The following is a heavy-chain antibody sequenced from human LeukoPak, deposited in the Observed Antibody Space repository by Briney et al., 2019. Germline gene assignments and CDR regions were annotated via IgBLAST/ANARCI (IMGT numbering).Heavy chain of an antibody. D-gene: IGHD3-10*01. J-gene: IGHJ5*02. V-gene: IGHV3-53*01. CDR1: GFPVSSNY. Sequence: GGSLRLPCAASGFPVSSNYMNWVRQAPGKGLEWVSVIYSGGSTDYADSVKGRFTISRDNSKNTVYLQMNSLRAEDTAVYYCARDRHPYYYGSGTYWRGNWFDPWGQGTLVTVSS. CDR2: IYSGGST. CDR3: ARDRHPYYYGSGTYWRGNWFDP.